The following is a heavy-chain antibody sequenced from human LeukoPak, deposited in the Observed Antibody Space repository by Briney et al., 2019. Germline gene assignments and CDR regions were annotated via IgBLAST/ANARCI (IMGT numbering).Heavy chain of an antibody. J-gene: IGHJ4*02. CDR1: GFTFSSYA. Sequence: GGSLRLSCAASGFTFSSYAMSWVRQAPGKGLEWVSAISGSGGSTYYADSVKGRFTISRDNSKNTLYLQMNSLRAEDTAVYYCANGIFWAVVPAAYFDYWGQGTLVTVSS. CDR2: ISGSGGST. V-gene: IGHV3-23*01. CDR3: ANGIFWAVVPAAYFDY. D-gene: IGHD2-2*01.